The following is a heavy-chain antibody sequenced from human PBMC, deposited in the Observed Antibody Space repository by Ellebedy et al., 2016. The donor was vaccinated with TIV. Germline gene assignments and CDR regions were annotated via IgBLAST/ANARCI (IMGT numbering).Heavy chain of an antibody. CDR2: IYPGDSNT. V-gene: IGHV5-51*01. D-gene: IGHD5-18*01. CDR1: VYSFTNYW. CDR3: ARQDTVDTAMFSN. Sequence: GESLKISCTVSVYSFTNYWIGWVRQMPGKGLYWLGAIYPGDSNTKYSPSFQGQFTIQADKSINTAYLQWSSLKASDTAMYYCARQDTVDTAMFSNWGQGTLVTVSS. J-gene: IGHJ4*02.